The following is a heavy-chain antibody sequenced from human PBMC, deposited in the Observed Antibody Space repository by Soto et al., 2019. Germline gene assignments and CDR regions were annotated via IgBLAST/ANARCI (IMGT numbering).Heavy chain of an antibody. V-gene: IGHV4-39*01. J-gene: IGHJ5*02. CDR2: IYYSGST. Sequence: SETLSLTCTVSGGSISSSSYYWGWIRQPPGKGLEWIGSIYYSGSTYYNPSLKSRVTISVDTSKNQFSLKLSSVTAADTAVYYCARLGLGYCSGGSCYGRWFDPWGQGTLVTVS. D-gene: IGHD2-15*01. CDR3: ARLGLGYCSGGSCYGRWFDP. CDR1: GGSISSSSYY.